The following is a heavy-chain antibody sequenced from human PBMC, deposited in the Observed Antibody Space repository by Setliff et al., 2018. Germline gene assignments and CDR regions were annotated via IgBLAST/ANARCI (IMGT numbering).Heavy chain of an antibody. J-gene: IGHJ3*02. CDR1: GHTLTELS. Sequence: ASVKVSCKVSGHTLTELSRHWVRQAPGKGLEWMGGFDPEDGEAIYAQKFQGRVTMTEDTSTDTAYMELSSLRSEDTAVYYCATTHYDSSGYYYLERSAFDIWGQGTMVTVSS. CDR3: ATTHYDSSGYYYLERSAFDI. V-gene: IGHV1-24*01. D-gene: IGHD3-22*01. CDR2: FDPEDGEA.